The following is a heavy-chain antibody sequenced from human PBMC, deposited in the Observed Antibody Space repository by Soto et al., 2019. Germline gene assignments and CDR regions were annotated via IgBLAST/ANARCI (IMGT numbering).Heavy chain of an antibody. CDR2: INAGNGNT. Sequence: QVQLVQSGAEVKKPGASVKVSCKASGYTFTSYAMHWVRQAPGQRLEWMGWINAGNGNTKYSQKFQGRVTITRDTSASTAYMELSSLRSEDTAVYYCARSDVWGSYRYYIDYWGQGTLVTGSS. CDR3: ARSDVWGSYRYYIDY. CDR1: GYTFTSYA. J-gene: IGHJ4*02. D-gene: IGHD3-16*02. V-gene: IGHV1-3*01.